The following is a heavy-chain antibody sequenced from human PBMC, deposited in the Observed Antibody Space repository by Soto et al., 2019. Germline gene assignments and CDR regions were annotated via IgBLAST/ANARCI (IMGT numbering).Heavy chain of an antibody. D-gene: IGHD5-18*01. Sequence: SVKVSCKASGGTFSSYAISWVRQAPGQGLEWMGGIIPIFGTANYAQKFQGRVTITADESTSTAYMELSSLRSEDTAVYYCARDWAMVKDYYYYGMDVWGQGTTVRLL. CDR2: IIPIFGTA. CDR1: GGTFSSYA. V-gene: IGHV1-69*13. J-gene: IGHJ6*02. CDR3: ARDWAMVKDYYYYGMDV.